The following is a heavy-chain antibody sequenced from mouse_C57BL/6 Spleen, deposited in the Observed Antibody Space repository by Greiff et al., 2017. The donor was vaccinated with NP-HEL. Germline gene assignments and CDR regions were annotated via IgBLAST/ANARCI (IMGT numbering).Heavy chain of an antibody. J-gene: IGHJ4*01. CDR1: GYSITSGYY. D-gene: IGHD2-4*01. CDR3: AREGDYDYGDYYAMDY. V-gene: IGHV3-6*01. Sequence: EVKVEESGPGLVKPSQSLSLTCSVTGYSITSGYYWNWIRQFPGNKLEWMGYISYDGSNNYNPSLKNRISITRDTSKNQFFLKLNSVTTEDTATYYCAREGDYDYGDYYAMDYWGQGTSVTVSS. CDR2: ISYDGSN.